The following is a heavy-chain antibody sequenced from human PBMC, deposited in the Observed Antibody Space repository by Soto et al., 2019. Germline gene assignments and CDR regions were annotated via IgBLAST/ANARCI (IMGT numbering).Heavy chain of an antibody. J-gene: IGHJ5*02. CDR2: ISGSGDDT. D-gene: IGHD4-17*01. CDR3: AKSLSVTTTWFDA. CDR1: VFTFISFA. Sequence: PGWSLRLSCASSVFTFISFAMSWVRQAPGKGLEWVSSISGSGDDTYNTDSVKGRFTISRDNSKNTLYLQMNSLRTEDTAAYYCAKSLSVTTTWFDAWGQGSQVTVSS. V-gene: IGHV3-23*01.